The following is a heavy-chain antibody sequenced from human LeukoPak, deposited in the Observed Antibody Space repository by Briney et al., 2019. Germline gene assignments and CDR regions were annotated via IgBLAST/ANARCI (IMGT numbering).Heavy chain of an antibody. D-gene: IGHD2-2*01. CDR3: ARAVPDCSSTSCYVSSSGYYYYGMDV. J-gene: IGHJ6*02. CDR2: IYYSGST. Sequence: SETLSLTCTVSGGSISSYYWSWIRQPPGKGLEWIGYIYYSGSTNYNPSLKSRVTISVDTSKNQFSLKLSSVTAADTAVYYCARAVPDCSSTSCYVSSSGYYYYGMDVWGQGTTVTVSS. CDR1: GGSISSYY. V-gene: IGHV4-59*01.